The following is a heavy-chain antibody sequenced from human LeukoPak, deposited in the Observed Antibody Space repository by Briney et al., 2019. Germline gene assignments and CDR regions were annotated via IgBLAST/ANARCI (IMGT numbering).Heavy chain of an antibody. CDR1: GYTFTGYY. CDR2: INPNSGGT. Sequence: ASVTVSCKASGYTFTGYYMHWVRQAPGQGLEWMGWINPNSGGTNFAQKFQYRVTMTRDTSISTAYMELSRLRSDGSAVYYCARSPDILTGEDFDYWGQGTLVTVSS. D-gene: IGHD3-9*01. J-gene: IGHJ4*02. CDR3: ARSPDILTGEDFDY. V-gene: IGHV1-2*02.